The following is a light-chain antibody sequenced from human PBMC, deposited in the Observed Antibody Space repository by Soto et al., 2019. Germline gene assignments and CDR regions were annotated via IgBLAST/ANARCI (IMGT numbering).Light chain of an antibody. V-gene: IGKV3D-15*01. CDR2: GAS. CDR3: QQYNTWPLT. Sequence: IVLTQSPATLSVSPGERATLSCRASQTIAGNLAWYQQKPGQPPRLLIYGASTRATGVPARFSGSGSGTEFTLTTEFTLPISSLQSEDFAVYFCQQYNTWPLTFGPGTRLEIK. CDR1: QTIAGN. J-gene: IGKJ5*01.